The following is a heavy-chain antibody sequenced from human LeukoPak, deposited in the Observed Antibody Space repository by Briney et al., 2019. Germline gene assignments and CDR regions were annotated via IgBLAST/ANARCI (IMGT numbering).Heavy chain of an antibody. CDR2: ISRSGTRT. Sequence: GGSLRLSCATSGFTFSDHALHWVRQAPGKGLQYVSAISRSGTRTFYADSVKDRFTISRDKSTKTLYLQMGSLRVEDMGVYYCVRDSFYTGYDRGFGYWGQGTLVTVS. J-gene: IGHJ4*02. V-gene: IGHV3-64*02. CDR3: VRDSFYTGYDRGFGY. D-gene: IGHD5-12*01. CDR1: GFTFSDHA.